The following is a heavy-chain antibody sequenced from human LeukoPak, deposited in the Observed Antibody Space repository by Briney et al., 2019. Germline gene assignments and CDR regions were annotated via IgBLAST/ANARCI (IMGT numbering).Heavy chain of an antibody. D-gene: IGHD4-17*01. CDR3: AGARHGDYRWDY. J-gene: IGHJ4*02. V-gene: IGHV5-51*01. Sequence: GESLKISCKDSGYSFTNYWIGWVRQVPGKGLEWMGIIHSADSNTKYSPSFQGQVTISADKSISAAYLQWSGLKASDTAMYYCAGARHGDYRWDYWGQGTPVTVSS. CDR1: GYSFTNYW. CDR2: IHSADSNT.